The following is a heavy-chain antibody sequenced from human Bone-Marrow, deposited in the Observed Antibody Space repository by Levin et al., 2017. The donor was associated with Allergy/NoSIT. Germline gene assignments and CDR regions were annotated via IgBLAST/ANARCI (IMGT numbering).Heavy chain of an antibody. Sequence: GESLKISCAASGFTFSDYYMSWIRQAPGKGLEWVSYISSSSSYTNYADSVKGRFTISRDNAKNSLYLQMNSLRAEDTAVYYCARGRGSSSWDDYYYYYMDVWGKGTTVTVSS. CDR1: GFTFSDYY. CDR2: ISSSSSYT. D-gene: IGHD6-13*01. V-gene: IGHV3-11*06. CDR3: ARGRGSSSWDDYYYYYMDV. J-gene: IGHJ6*03.